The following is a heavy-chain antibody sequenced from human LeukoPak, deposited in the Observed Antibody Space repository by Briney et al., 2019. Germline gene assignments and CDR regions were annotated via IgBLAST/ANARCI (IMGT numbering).Heavy chain of an antibody. CDR1: GGSFSGYY. D-gene: IGHD6-6*01. V-gene: IGHV4-34*01. J-gene: IGHJ4*02. CDR3: ARGLAARRAAAIGRYYFDY. Sequence: SETLSLTCAVYGGSFSGYYWSWIRQPPGKGLEWIGEINHSGSTNYNPSLKSRVTISVDTSKNQFSLKLISVTAADTAVYYCARGLAARRAAAIGRYYFDYWGQGTLVTVSS. CDR2: INHSGST.